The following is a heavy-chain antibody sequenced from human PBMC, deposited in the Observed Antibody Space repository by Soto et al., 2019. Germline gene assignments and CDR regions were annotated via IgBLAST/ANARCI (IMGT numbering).Heavy chain of an antibody. CDR1: GASINSDDYY. Sequence: PSETLSLTCTVSGASINSDDYYWSWIRQPPGKDLEWIGYISHSGNTYYSPSLQSRVAISVDTSRNQFSLRLNSVTAADTAVYYCARASTVTTGAKFDSWGQGALVTVSS. CDR2: ISHSGNT. CDR3: ARASTVTTGAKFDS. V-gene: IGHV4-30-4*01. J-gene: IGHJ4*02. D-gene: IGHD4-17*01.